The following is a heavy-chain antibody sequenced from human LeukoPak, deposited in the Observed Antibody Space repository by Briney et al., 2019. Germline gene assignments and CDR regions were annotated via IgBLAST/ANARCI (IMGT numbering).Heavy chain of an antibody. Sequence: GGSLRLSCAASGFTLSSYAMSWVRQGPGKGLEWVSAISVSGNTYHADSVKGRFTISRDNAKNSLYLQMNSLRAEDTAVYYCARELYYYDSSGYHWGQGTLVTVSS. CDR1: GFTLSSYA. CDR3: ARELYYYDSSGYH. V-gene: IGHV3-23*01. CDR2: ISVSGNT. D-gene: IGHD3-22*01. J-gene: IGHJ4*02.